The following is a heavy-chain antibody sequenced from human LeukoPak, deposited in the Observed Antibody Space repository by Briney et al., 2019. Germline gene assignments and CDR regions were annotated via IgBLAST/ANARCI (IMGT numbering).Heavy chain of an antibody. CDR1: GGSISSGGYS. Sequence: MTSETLSLTCAVSGGSISSGGYSWSWIRQPPGKGLEWIGYIYHSGSTYYNPSLKSRVTISVDRSKNQFSLKLSSVTAADTAVYYCARGYCSRTSCYLAYYWGQGTLVTVSS. J-gene: IGHJ4*02. CDR3: ARGYCSRTSCYLAYY. CDR2: IYHSGST. V-gene: IGHV4-30-2*01. D-gene: IGHD2-2*01.